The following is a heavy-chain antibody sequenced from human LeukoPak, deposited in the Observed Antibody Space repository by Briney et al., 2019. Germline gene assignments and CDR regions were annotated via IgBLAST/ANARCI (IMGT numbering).Heavy chain of an antibody. V-gene: IGHV4-31*03. J-gene: IGHJ4*02. CDR1: GGSISSGGYY. CDR2: IYYSGST. CDR3: ASSYYYDSSGKQTIDY. D-gene: IGHD3-22*01. Sequence: PSQTLSLTCTVSGGSISSGGYYWSWIRQHPGKGLEWIGYIYYSGSTYYNPSLKSRVTISVDTSKNQFSLKLSSVTAADTAVYYCASSYYYDSSGKQTIDYWGQGTLVTVSS.